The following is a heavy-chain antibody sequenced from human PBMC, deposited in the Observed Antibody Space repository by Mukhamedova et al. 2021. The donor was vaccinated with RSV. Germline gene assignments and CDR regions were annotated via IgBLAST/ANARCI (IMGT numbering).Heavy chain of an antibody. J-gene: IGHJ3*02. V-gene: IGHV3-53*01. Sequence: EWVSVINSDDNTYYADSVKGRFTISRDKSKNTLYLQLNTLRAEDTAVYYCARGGNTYYFASQNYYNIFAFDIWGQGTMVTVSS. CDR2: INSDDNT. D-gene: IGHD3-10*01. CDR3: ARGGNTYYFASQNYYNIFAFDI.